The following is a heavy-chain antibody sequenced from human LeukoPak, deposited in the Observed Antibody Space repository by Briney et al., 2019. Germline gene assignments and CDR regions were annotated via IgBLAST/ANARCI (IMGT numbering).Heavy chain of an antibody. CDR3: ARHSSSVEAFDI. D-gene: IGHD6-13*01. Sequence: ASETLSLTCAVSGGSISSSNWWSWVRQPPGKGLEWIGEIYHSGSTNYDPSLKSRVTISVDKSKNQFSLKLSSVTAADTAVYYCARHSSSVEAFDIWGQGTMVTVSS. CDR2: IYHSGST. V-gene: IGHV4-4*02. CDR1: GGSISSSNW. J-gene: IGHJ3*02.